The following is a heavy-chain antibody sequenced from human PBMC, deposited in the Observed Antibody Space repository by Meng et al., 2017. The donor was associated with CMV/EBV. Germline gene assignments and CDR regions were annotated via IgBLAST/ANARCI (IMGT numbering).Heavy chain of an antibody. CDR1: GFTFGSYG. CDR2: IRYDGSNK. CDR3: AKGRSGYSSSWYYFDY. D-gene: IGHD6-13*01. Sequence: GFTFGSYGMHWVRQAPGKGLEWVAFIRYDGSNKYYADSVKGRFTISRDNSKNTLYLQMNSLRAEDTAVYYCAKGRSGYSSSWYYFDYWGQGTLVTVSS. V-gene: IGHV3-30*02. J-gene: IGHJ4*02.